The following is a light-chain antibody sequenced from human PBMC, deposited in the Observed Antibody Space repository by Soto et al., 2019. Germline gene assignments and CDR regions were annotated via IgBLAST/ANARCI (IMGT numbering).Light chain of an antibody. CDR1: SSNIGAGYD. CDR3: QSYDSSLSRV. J-gene: IGLJ1*01. Sequence: QSVLTQPPSVSGAPVQKITISFTGSSSNIGAGYDVHWYRQFPGAAPKLLISGDNNRPSGVPDRFSGSKSGTSASLAITGLQAEDEADYYCQSYDSSLSRVFGAGTKLTVL. CDR2: GDN. V-gene: IGLV1-40*01.